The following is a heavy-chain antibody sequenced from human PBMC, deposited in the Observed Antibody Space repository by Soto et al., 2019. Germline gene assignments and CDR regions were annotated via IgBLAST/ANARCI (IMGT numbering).Heavy chain of an antibody. CDR2: INWNSAVI. CDR1: GFTFDDYA. V-gene: IGHV3-9*01. D-gene: IGHD3-10*01. Sequence: GGSLRLSCVVSGFTFDDYAMHWVRQAPGGGLEWVSGINWNSAVIGYADSVKGRFTISRDNAKNALYLQMTSLRSEDTALYYCARDPSVTAIGGADHWGQGPLVTVSA. CDR3: ARDPSVTAIGGADH. J-gene: IGHJ4*02.